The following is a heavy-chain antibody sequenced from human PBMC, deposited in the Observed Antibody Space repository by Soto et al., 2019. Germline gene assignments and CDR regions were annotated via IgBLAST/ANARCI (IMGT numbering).Heavy chain of an antibody. J-gene: IGHJ6*02. CDR1: GGSISSSSYY. Sequence: PSETLSLTCTVSGGSISSSSYYWGWIRQPPGKGLEWIGSIYYSGSTYYNPSLKSRVTISVDTSKNQFSLKLSSVTAADTAVYYCAARYSSSWYDYYYGMDVWGQGTTVTVSS. CDR3: AARYSSSWYDYYYGMDV. CDR2: IYYSGST. D-gene: IGHD6-13*01. V-gene: IGHV4-39*01.